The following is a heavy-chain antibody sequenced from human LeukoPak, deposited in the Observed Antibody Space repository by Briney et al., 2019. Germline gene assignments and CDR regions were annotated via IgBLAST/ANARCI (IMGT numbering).Heavy chain of an antibody. CDR2: IYPGGSET. CDR3: ARASRDGYNQNFDH. D-gene: IGHD5-24*01. J-gene: IGHJ4*02. V-gene: IGHV5-51*01. CDR1: GYSFSSYW. Sequence: RGESLKISCKGLGYSFSSYWNAWVRQRPGKGLEWMGIIYPGGSETRYDPSFQGQVTISADSSTSTAYLQWSSLRASDTAMYYCARASRDGYNQNFDHWGQGTLVTASS.